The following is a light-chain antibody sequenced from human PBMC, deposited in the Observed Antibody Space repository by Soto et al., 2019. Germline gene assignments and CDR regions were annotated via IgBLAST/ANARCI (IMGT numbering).Light chain of an antibody. CDR2: DAS. CDR3: QQRSNWPP. Sequence: EIVLTRSPATLSLTPGERATLSCRASQSVSSYLAWYQQKPGQAPRLLIYDASNRATGIPARFSGSGSGTDFTLTISSLEPEDFAVYYCQQRSNWPPFGQGTRLEI. V-gene: IGKV3-11*01. CDR1: QSVSSY. J-gene: IGKJ5*01.